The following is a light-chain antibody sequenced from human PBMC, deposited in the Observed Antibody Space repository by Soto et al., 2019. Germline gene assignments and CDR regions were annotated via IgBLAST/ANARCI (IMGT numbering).Light chain of an antibody. V-gene: IGLV2-14*01. CDR3: SSYTSSSILYV. J-gene: IGLJ1*01. CDR1: SSDVGGYNY. CDR2: DVS. Sequence: QSALTQPASVSGSPGQSITISCTGTSSDVGGYNYVSWYQQHPGKAPKLMIYDVSNRPSGVSNRFTGSKSGNTASLTISGLQTEDEADYYCSSYTSSSILYVLVTGTKVTVL.